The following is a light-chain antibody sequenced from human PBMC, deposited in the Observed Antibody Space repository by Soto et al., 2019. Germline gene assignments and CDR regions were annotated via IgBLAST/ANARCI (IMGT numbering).Light chain of an antibody. CDR1: QDISNY. CDR2: DAS. CDR3: QQYDNHPFS. Sequence: DIQMTQSPSSLSASVGDRVTITCQASQDISNYLNWYQQKPGKAPKLLIYDASNLETEVPSRFSGSGSGTDFTFTISSLQPEDIATYYCQQYDNHPFSFGPGTKVDIK. J-gene: IGKJ3*01. V-gene: IGKV1-33*01.